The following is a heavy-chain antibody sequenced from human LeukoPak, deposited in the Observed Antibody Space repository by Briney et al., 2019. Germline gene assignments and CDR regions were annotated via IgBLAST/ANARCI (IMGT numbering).Heavy chain of an antibody. Sequence: PGGTLRLSCAASGFTFSSHGMSLVRQAPGKGLELVSGIVGGAGGTYYADSVKGRFTLSRDNSRNTLYLQMNSLRAEDTAVYYCAHGTMYQLDSWGQGPLVTVSS. J-gene: IGHJ4*02. CDR1: GFTFSSHG. CDR2: IVGGAGGT. CDR3: AHGTMYQLDS. V-gene: IGHV3-23*01. D-gene: IGHD3-10*02.